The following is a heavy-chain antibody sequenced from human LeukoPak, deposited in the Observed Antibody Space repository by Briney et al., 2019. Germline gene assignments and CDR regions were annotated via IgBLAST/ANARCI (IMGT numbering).Heavy chain of an antibody. CDR2: INPNSGGT. CDR3: ARVKTAAGTIDY. J-gene: IGHJ4*02. CDR1: GYTFTGYY. D-gene: IGHD6-13*01. V-gene: IGHV1-2*02. Sequence: ASVTVSCKASGYTFTGYYIHWVRQAPGQGLEWMGWINPNSGGTNYAQKFQGRVTMTRDTTISTAYMELSRLRSDDTAVYYCARVKTAAGTIDYWGQGTLVTVSS.